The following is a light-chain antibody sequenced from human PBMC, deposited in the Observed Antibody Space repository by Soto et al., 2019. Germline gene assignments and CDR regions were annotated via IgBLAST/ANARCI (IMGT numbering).Light chain of an antibody. CDR3: SSPSAAGASYV. CDR2: EVA. Sequence: QSALTQPASVSGSPGQSIAISCTGTSSDVGSFNHVSWYQQYPGKAPKLMIYEVANRPSGVSNRFSGSKSGSTAFLTISGLQAEDEAEYYCSSPSAAGASYVFGTGTKLTVL. CDR1: SSDVGSFNH. J-gene: IGLJ1*01. V-gene: IGLV2-14*01.